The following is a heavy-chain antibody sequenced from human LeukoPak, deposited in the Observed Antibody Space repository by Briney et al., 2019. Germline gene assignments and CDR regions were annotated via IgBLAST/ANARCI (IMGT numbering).Heavy chain of an antibody. J-gene: IGHJ4*02. CDR3: ARPHYDFWSGYSATYFDY. Sequence: GRSLRLSCAASGFTFSSYAMHRVRQAPGKGLEWVAFISYDGSNKYYADSVKGRFTISRDNSKNPLYLQMNSLRAEDTAVYYCARPHYDFWSGYSATYFDYWGQGTLVTVSS. V-gene: IGHV3-30-3*01. D-gene: IGHD3-3*01. CDR1: GFTFSSYA. CDR2: ISYDGSNK.